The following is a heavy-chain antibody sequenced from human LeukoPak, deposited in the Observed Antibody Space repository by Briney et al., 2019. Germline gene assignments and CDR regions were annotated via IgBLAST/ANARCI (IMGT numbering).Heavy chain of an antibody. CDR1: GFTFNTYA. J-gene: IGHJ4*02. D-gene: IGHD3-10*01. V-gene: IGHV3-30-3*01. CDR3: ARDKFRGYFDY. CDR2: ISYDGSNK. Sequence: PGRSLRLSCAASGFTFNTYAIHWVRQAPGVGLQWVAVISYDGSNKYYVDSVKGRFTIARDNSKNTVYLQMNSLRAEDMAVYYCARDKFRGYFDYWGQGTLVTVSS.